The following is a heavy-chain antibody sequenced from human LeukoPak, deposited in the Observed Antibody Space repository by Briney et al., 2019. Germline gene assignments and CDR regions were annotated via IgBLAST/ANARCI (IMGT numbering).Heavy chain of an antibody. D-gene: IGHD4-17*01. CDR1: GGSISSYY. Sequence: SETLSLTCTVSGGSISSYYWSWIRQPPGKGLEWIGSIYYSGSTYYNPSLKSRVTISVDPSKNQFSLKLSSVTAADTAVYYCAREKTTVTTRVAFDIWGQGTMVTVSS. J-gene: IGHJ3*02. CDR3: AREKTTVTTRVAFDI. CDR2: IYYSGST. V-gene: IGHV4-59*12.